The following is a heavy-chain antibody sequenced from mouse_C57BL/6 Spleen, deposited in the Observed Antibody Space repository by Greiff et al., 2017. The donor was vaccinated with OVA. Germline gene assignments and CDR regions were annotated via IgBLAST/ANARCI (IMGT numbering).Heavy chain of an antibody. CDR1: GYAFSSYW. CDR3: ARLDDYDPAWFAY. J-gene: IGHJ3*01. V-gene: IGHV1-80*01. D-gene: IGHD2-4*01. CDR2: IYPGDGDT. Sequence: VKVVESGAELVKPGASVKISCKASGYAFSSYWMNWVKQRPGKGLEWIGQIYPGDGDTNYNGKFKGKATLTADKSSSTAYMQLSSLTSEDSAVYFCARLDDYDPAWFAYWGQGTLVTVSA.